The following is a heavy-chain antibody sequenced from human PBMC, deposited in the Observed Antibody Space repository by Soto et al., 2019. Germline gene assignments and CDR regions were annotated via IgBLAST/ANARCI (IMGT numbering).Heavy chain of an antibody. CDR2: IFPNDQK. V-gene: IGHV2-26*01. D-gene: IGHD4-17*01. J-gene: IGHJ4*02. Sequence: QVTLKESGPVLVKHTETLTLTCTVSGFSLTNPRMGVSWIRQPPGKALEWLAHIFPNDQKSYSTSLKSRLTISRDTFTSQVVLTMTNMDPVDTATYYCARIETYGDSGFDYWGQGTLVTVSS. CDR3: ARIETYGDSGFDY. CDR1: GFSLTNPRMG.